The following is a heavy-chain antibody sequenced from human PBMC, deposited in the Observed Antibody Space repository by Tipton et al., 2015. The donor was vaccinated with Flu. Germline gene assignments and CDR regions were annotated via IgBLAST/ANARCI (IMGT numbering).Heavy chain of an antibody. V-gene: IGHV4-59*01. CDR3: ARGIGQDLYYYYGMDV. CDR2: IYYSGST. CDR1: GGSIGSYY. J-gene: IGHJ6*02. Sequence: TLSLTCTVSGGSIGSYYWSWIRQPPGKGLEWIGYIYYSGSTNYNPSLKSRVTISVDTSKNQFSLKLSSVTAADTAVYYCARGIGQDLYYYYGMDVWGQGTTVTVSS. D-gene: IGHD2-15*01.